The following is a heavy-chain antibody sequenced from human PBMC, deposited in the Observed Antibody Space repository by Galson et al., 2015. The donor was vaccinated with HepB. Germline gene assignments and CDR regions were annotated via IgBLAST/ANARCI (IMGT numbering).Heavy chain of an antibody. D-gene: IGHD3-10*01. CDR3: ARVYFGSGSSSAYWYFDL. J-gene: IGHJ2*01. CDR2: ISTTSDTI. Sequence: GKGLESVSYISTTSDTIYYADSVKGRLTISRDNAKNSLYLQMNSLRDEDTAVYYCARVYFGSGSSSAYWYFDLWGRGALVTVSS. V-gene: IGHV3-48*02.